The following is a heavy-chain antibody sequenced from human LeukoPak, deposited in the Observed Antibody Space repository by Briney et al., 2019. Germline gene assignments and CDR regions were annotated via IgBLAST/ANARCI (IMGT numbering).Heavy chain of an antibody. CDR2: IYTSGST. V-gene: IGHV4-4*07. J-gene: IGHJ5*02. Sequence: SVTLSLLCTVSGGSINRYYWIWIPQPAGQGLEWIGRIYTSGSTNYNPSLKSRVTMSVDTSKNQFSLKLSSVTAADTAVYYCARTSSSWYNWFDPWGQGTLVTVSS. D-gene: IGHD6-13*01. CDR1: GGSINRYY. CDR3: ARTSSSWYNWFDP.